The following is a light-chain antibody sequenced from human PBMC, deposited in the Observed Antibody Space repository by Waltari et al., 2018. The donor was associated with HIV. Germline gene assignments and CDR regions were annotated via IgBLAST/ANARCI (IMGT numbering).Light chain of an antibody. J-gene: IGKJ5*01. CDR3: HQYSDYLGS. CDR1: QTVGDW. V-gene: IGKV1-5*03. Sequence: DIHMTQAPPTLAASGGDRVNITCRASQTVGDWLAWYQQKPGEAPSLLIYRGTDVESGVPSRFSGSASGTDFPLPLDSLHPDDFATYYCHQYSDYLGSFG. CDR2: RGT.